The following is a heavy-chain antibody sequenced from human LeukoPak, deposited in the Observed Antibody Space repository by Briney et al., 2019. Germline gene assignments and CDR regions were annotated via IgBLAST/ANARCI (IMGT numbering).Heavy chain of an antibody. V-gene: IGHV1-2*04. D-gene: IGHD2-15*01. J-gene: IGHJ4*02. CDR2: INPNSGGT. CDR3: ARGGDIVVVVAATFAY. Sequence: ASVKVSCKASGYTFTGYYMHWVRQAPGQGLEWMGWINPNSGGTNYAQKFQGWVTMTRDTSISTAYMELSRLRSDDTAVYYCARGGDIVVVVAATFAYWGQGALGTVSS. CDR1: GYTFTGYY.